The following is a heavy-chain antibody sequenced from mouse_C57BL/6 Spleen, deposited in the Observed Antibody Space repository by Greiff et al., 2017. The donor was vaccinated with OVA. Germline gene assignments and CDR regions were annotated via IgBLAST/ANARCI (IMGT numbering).Heavy chain of an antibody. CDR1: GFTFSDYG. Sequence: EVKVVESGGGLVKPGGSLKLSCAASGFTFSDYGMHWVRQAPEKGLEWVAYISSGSSTIYYADTVKGRFTISRDNAKNTLFLQMTSLRSEDTAMYYCAKGPVPYYYAMDYWGQGTSVTVSS. J-gene: IGHJ4*01. D-gene: IGHD5-1*01. CDR3: AKGPVPYYYAMDY. CDR2: ISSGSSTI. V-gene: IGHV5-17*01.